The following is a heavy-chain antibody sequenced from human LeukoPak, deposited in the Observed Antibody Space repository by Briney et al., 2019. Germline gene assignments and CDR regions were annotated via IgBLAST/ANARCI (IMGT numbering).Heavy chain of an antibody. D-gene: IGHD3-9*01. CDR2: IYTSGST. CDR3: AGSLRYFDWALNYYYYYMDV. V-gene: IGHV4-61*02. CDR1: GGSISSGSYY. J-gene: IGHJ6*03. Sequence: SQTLSLTCTVSGGSISSGSYYWSWIRQPAGKGLELIGRIYTSGSTNYNPSLKSRVTISVDTSKNQFSLKLSSVTAADTAVYYCAGSLRYFDWALNYYYYYMDVWGKGTTVTVSS.